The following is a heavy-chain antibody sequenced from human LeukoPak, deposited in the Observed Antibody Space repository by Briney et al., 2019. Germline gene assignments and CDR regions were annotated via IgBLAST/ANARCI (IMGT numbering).Heavy chain of an antibody. CDR2: ISYDGSNK. V-gene: IGHV3-30*04. CDR1: GFTFSSYA. CDR3: AKSGRSRFDY. Sequence: SGGSLRLSCAASGFTFSSYAMHWVRQAPGKGLEWVAVISYDGSNKYYADSVKGRFTISRDNSKNTLYLQMNSLRAEDTAVYYCAKSGRSRFDYWGQGTLVTVSS. J-gene: IGHJ4*02. D-gene: IGHD1-26*01.